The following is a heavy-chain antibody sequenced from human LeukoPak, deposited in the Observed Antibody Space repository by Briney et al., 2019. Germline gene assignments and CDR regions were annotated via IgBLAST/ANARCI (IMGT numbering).Heavy chain of an antibody. Sequence: SKTLSLTCTVSGGSISSGGYYWGWIRQPPGKGLEWIGSIYYSGSTYYNPSLKSRVTISVDTSKNQFSLKLSSVTAADTAVYYCARHPDIVVRTKDYWGQGTLVTVSS. D-gene: IGHD2-2*01. CDR2: IYYSGST. CDR3: ARHPDIVVRTKDY. J-gene: IGHJ4*02. V-gene: IGHV4-39*01. CDR1: GGSISSGGYY.